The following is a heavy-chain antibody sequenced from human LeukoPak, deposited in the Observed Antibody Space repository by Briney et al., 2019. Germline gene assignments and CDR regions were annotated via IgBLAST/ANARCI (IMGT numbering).Heavy chain of an antibody. J-gene: IGHJ4*02. CDR3: ARPYGSGNY. CDR1: GGSISSYY. D-gene: IGHD3-10*01. V-gene: IGHV4-59*01. CDR2: IYYSGST. Sequence: SETLSLTCTVSGGSISSYYWSWIRQPPGKGLEWIGYIYYSGSTNYNPSLKSRVTISVDTSKNQFSLKLSSVTAADTAVYYCARPYGSGNYWGQGTLVTVSS.